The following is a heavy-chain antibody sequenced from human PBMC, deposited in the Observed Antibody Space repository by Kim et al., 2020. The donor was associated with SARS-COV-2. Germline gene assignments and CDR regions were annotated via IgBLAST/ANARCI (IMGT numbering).Heavy chain of an antibody. D-gene: IGHD1-26*01. J-gene: IGHJ5*02. V-gene: IGHV4-34*01. CDR1: GGSFSGYY. Sequence: SETLSLTCAVYGGSFSGYYWSWIRQPPGKGLEWIGEINHSGSTNYNPSLKSRVTISVDTSKNQFSLKLSSVTAADTAVYYCARCRVGANPFDPWVQGTLV. CDR2: INHSGST. CDR3: ARCRVGANPFDP.